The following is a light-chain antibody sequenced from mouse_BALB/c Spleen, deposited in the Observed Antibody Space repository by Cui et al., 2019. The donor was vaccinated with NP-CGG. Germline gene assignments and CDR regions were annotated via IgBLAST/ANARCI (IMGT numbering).Light chain of an antibody. J-gene: IGLJ1*01. CDR3: ALWYSNHWV. CDR1: TGTATTSNY. Sequence: HAVVTQASAVTTSPGETVTLTCRSSTGTATTSNYANWVQEKPDHLFTGLIGGTNNRAPGVPARFSGSLIGDKAALTITGAQTEDEAIYFCALWYSNHWVFGGGTKLTVL. V-gene: IGLV1*01. CDR2: GTN.